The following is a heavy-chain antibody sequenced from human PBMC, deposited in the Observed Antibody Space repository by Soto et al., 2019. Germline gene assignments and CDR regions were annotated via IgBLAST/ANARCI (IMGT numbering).Heavy chain of an antibody. D-gene: IGHD6-19*01. CDR2: ISSSGTSA. V-gene: IGHV3-11*05. J-gene: IGHJ4*02. CDR1: GFTFSAVY. CDR3: ARDRGAVTGQYFDY. Sequence: QVRLEESGGGLVKPGGSLRLSCAASGFTFSAVYMSWIRKAPNKGLEYISYISSSGTSANYADSVRGRFTIPRDNAKNSLYLQMNSLRAEDTAVYYCARDRGAVTGQYFDYWGQGALVTVSS.